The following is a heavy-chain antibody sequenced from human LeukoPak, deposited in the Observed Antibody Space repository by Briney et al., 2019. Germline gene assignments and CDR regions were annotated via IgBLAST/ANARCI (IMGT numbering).Heavy chain of an antibody. D-gene: IGHD3-10*01. CDR2: IHHTGSI. Sequence: SETLSLTCTVSGGSIGRYYWSWIRQPPGKGLEWIGYIHHTGSISYNPSLKNIVTISIDTSENQFSLKLTSVTADHTAVYYYARVVMSFNLVGGLIRLFDSWGLGTLVSVSA. CDR3: ARVVMSFNLVGGLIRLFDS. CDR1: GGSIGRYY. V-gene: IGHV4-59*01. J-gene: IGHJ4*02.